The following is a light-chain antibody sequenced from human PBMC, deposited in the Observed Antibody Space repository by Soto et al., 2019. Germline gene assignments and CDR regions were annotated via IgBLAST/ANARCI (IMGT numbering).Light chain of an antibody. J-gene: IGKJ1*01. CDR3: QEYGSSPRT. CDR1: QSVRSSY. Sequence: IVLTQSPGTLSLSPGERATLSCRASQSVRSSYLAWYQQKPGQAPRLLIYGESSRATGIPDRFSGSGSGTDFTLTISRLGPEDFAVYYCQEYGSSPRTFGQGTKVDIK. CDR2: GES. V-gene: IGKV3-20*01.